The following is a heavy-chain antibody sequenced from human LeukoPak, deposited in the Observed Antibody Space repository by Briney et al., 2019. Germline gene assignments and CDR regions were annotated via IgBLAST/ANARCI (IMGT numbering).Heavy chain of an antibody. CDR2: IGGRDGST. CDR1: GFTFSSYW. J-gene: IGHJ4*02. Sequence: GGSLRLSCAASGFTFSSYWMNWARQAPGKGLEWVSAIGGRDGSTYYADSVKGRFTISRDDSKNTLYVQMNSLRAEDTAVYYCAKGHYYGSGSLDYWGQRTLVTVSS. V-gene: IGHV3-23*01. D-gene: IGHD3-10*01. CDR3: AKGHYYGSGSLDY.